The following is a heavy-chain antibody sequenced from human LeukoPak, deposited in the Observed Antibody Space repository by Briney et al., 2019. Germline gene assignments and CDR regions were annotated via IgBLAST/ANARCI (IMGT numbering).Heavy chain of an antibody. D-gene: IGHD4-17*01. J-gene: IGHJ4*02. CDR2: ISSSSSYI. V-gene: IGHV3-21*01. CDR1: GFTFSSYS. CDR3: ARDRSDYGDYIFDY. Sequence: GGSLRLSCAASGFTFSSYSMDWVRQAPGKGLEWVSSISSSSSYIYYADSVKGRFTISRDNAKNSLYLQMNSLRAEDTAVYYCARDRSDYGDYIFDYWGQGTLVTVSS.